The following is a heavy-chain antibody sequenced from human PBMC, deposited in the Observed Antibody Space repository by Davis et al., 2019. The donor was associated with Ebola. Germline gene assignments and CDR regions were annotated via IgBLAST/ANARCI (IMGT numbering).Heavy chain of an antibody. CDR2: IKSKTDGGTT. CDR3: TVSVVITSFDY. CDR1: GFTFSNAW. V-gene: IGHV3-15*01. J-gene: IGHJ4*02. Sequence: PGGSLRLSCAASGFTFSNAWMSWVRQAPGKGLEWVGRIKSKTDGGTTDYAAPVKGRFTISRDDSKNTLYLQMNSLKTEDTAVYYCTVSVVITSFDYWGQGTLVTVSS. D-gene: IGHD3-22*01.